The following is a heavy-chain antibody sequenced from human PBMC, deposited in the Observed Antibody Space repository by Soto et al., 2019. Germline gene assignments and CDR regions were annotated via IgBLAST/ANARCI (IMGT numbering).Heavy chain of an antibody. CDR2: IHSDGSST. V-gene: IGHV3-74*01. D-gene: IGHD1-26*01. CDR3: ARGDRGAFDI. J-gene: IGHJ3*02. CDR1: GFTSSYYW. Sequence: EVQLVESGGGLVQPGESLRLSCAASGFTSSYYWMHWVRQAPGKGLVWVSRIHSDGSSTTYADSVKGRFTISRDNARNTVYLQMNSLRVEDTAVYYCARGDRGAFDIWGQGTVVTVSS.